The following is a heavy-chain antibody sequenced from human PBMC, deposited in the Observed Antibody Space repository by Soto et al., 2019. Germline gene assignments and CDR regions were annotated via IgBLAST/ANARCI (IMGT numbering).Heavy chain of an antibody. D-gene: IGHD3-9*01. V-gene: IGHV3-33*01. Sequence: GGSLRLSCAASGFTFSSYGMHWVRQAPGKGLEWVAVIWYDGSNKYYADSVKGRFTISRDNSKNTLYLQMNSLRAEDTAVYYCARDFRHYDILTGYYRSPTFDYWGQGTLVTVSS. CDR1: GFTFSSYG. CDR2: IWYDGSNK. J-gene: IGHJ4*02. CDR3: ARDFRHYDILTGYYRSPTFDY.